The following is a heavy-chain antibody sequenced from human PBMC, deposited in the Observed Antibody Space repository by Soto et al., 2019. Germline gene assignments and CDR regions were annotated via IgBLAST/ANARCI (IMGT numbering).Heavy chain of an antibody. CDR1: GGSISSGGYY. V-gene: IGHV4-31*03. D-gene: IGHD2-2*01. CDR2: IYCSGST. J-gene: IGHJ4*02. CDR3: AREKRDCSSTSCYGDFDY. Sequence: PSETLSLTCTVSGGSISSGGYYWSWIRQHPGKGLEWIGYIYCSGSTYYNPSLKSRVTISVDTSKNQFSLKLSSVTAADTAVYYCAREKRDCSSTSCYGDFDYWGQGTLVTVSS.